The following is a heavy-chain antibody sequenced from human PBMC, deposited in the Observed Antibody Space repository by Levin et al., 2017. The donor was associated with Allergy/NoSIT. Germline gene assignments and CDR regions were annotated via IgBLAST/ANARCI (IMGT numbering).Heavy chain of an antibody. Sequence: GASVKVSCKASGYTFTGYYMHWVRQAPGQGLEWMGWINPNSGGTNYAQKFQGRVTMTRDTSISTAYMELSRLRSDDTAVYYCARGSITIFGVAKGHWFDPWGQGTLVTVSS. D-gene: IGHD3-3*01. V-gene: IGHV1-2*02. CDR1: GYTFTGYY. CDR2: INPNSGGT. CDR3: ARGSITIFGVAKGHWFDP. J-gene: IGHJ5*02.